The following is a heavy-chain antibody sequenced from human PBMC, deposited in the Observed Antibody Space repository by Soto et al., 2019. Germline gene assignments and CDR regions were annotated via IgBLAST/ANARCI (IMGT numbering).Heavy chain of an antibody. CDR3: AKTPLPRFRSGYTFDY. CDR1: GFTFSSYA. J-gene: IGHJ4*02. Sequence: PGGSLRLSCAASGFTFSSYAMSWVRQAPGKGLEWVSSISGSGGSTYYADSVKGRFTISRDNSKNTLSLQMNSLRAEDTAVYYCAKTPLPRFRSGYTFDYWGQGTLVTVSS. CDR2: ISGSGGST. D-gene: IGHD3-3*01. V-gene: IGHV3-23*01.